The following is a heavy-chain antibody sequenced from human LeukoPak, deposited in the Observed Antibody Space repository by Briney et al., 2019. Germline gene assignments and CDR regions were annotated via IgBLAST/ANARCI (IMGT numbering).Heavy chain of an antibody. J-gene: IGHJ4*02. CDR2: IYYSGST. CDR1: GGSISSSSYY. CDR3: ARHEGVDVWGSYRPNTFDY. D-gene: IGHD3-16*02. Sequence: SETLSLTCTVSGGSISSSSYYWGWIRQPPGKGLEWIGSIYYSGSTYYNPSLKSRVTISVDTSKNQFSLKLSSVTAADTAVYYCARHEGVDVWGSYRPNTFDYWGQGTLVTVSP. V-gene: IGHV4-39*01.